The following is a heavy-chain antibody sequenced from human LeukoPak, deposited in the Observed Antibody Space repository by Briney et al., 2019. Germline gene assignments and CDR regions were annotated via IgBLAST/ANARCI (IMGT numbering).Heavy chain of an antibody. CDR3: ARVFNYPGWFDP. CDR1: GGSLSGYY. J-gene: IGHJ5*02. V-gene: IGHV4-34*01. Sequence: PSESLSLTCADSGGSLSGYYWSWVRQPPGKGLEWIGEINHSGSTNYNPSLKSRVTISVDPSKNQFSLMLSSVTAADTAVYYCARVFNYPGWFDPWGQGTLVTVSS. D-gene: IGHD4-11*01. CDR2: INHSGST.